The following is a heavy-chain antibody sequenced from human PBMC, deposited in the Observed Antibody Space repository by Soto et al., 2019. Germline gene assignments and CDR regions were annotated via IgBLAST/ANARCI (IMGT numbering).Heavy chain of an antibody. D-gene: IGHD5-18*01. J-gene: IGHJ4*02. CDR1: GGSVSSGSYY. V-gene: IGHV4-61*01. CDR3: ARGFKLWARRPYYFDY. CDR2: INHSGST. Sequence: PSETLSLTCTVSGGSVSSGSYYWSWLRQPPGKGLELIGYINHSGSTNYNPSLKSRVTISVDTSKNQFSLKLSSVTAADTAVYYCARGFKLWARRPYYFDYWGQGTLVTVSS.